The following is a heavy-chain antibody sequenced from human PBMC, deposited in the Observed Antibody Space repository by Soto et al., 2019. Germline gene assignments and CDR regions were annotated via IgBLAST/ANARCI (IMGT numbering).Heavy chain of an antibody. D-gene: IGHD2-8*02. CDR3: ATDGVEYVVSGLYYFDY. V-gene: IGHV3-30*14. J-gene: IGHJ4*02. CDR2: VSYNGKNK. CDR1: GFTLNTYA. Sequence: QVQLVESGGGVVQPGTSLRLSCAASGFTLNTYAMHWVRQVPGKGLEWLAFVSYNGKNKYYGDSAKGRFTISRDDSKNTLYLQMNSLRSEDTAVYYCATDGVEYVVSGLYYFDYWGQGTLVTVSS.